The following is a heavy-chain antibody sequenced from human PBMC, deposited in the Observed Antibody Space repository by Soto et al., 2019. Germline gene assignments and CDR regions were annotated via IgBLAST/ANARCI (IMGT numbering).Heavy chain of an antibody. CDR1: GFTFSSYS. Sequence: EVQLVESGGGLVQPGGSLRLSCAASGFTFSSYSMNWVRQAPGKGLEWVSYISSSSSNIYYADSVKGRFTISRDNGKNSLYLQRNRLRDEDTAVYYCARTGRWLQASWGQGTLVTVSS. V-gene: IGHV3-48*02. CDR2: ISSSSSNI. CDR3: ARTGRWLQAS. J-gene: IGHJ4*02. D-gene: IGHD5-12*01.